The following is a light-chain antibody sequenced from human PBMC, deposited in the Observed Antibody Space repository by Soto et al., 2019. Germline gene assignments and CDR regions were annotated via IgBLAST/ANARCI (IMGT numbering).Light chain of an antibody. CDR3: QQYGSYSRT. V-gene: IGKV1-5*03. Sequence: DIQMTQSPSTLSASVGDRVTITCRASQSISNWLAWYQQKPGKAPKLLIYKASSLEGGVPSRFSGSGSGTEFTLTISCLQPDDFATYYCQQYGSYSRTFGQGTKVEIK. J-gene: IGKJ1*01. CDR1: QSISNW. CDR2: KAS.